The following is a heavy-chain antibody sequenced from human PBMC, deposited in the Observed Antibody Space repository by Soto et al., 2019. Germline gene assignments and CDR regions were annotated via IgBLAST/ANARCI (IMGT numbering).Heavy chain of an antibody. V-gene: IGHV1-8*01. J-gene: IGHJ4*01. CDR2: MNPNSGNT. CDR1: GYTFTSYD. CDR3: AGRHYDYVWGSYRYDLDY. D-gene: IGHD3-16*02. Sequence: ASVKVSCKASGYTFTSYDINWVRQATGQGLEWMGWMNPNSGNTGYAQKFQGRVTMTRNTSISTAYMELSSLRSEDTAVYYCAGRHYDYVWGSYRYDLDYWGQGTLVTVSS.